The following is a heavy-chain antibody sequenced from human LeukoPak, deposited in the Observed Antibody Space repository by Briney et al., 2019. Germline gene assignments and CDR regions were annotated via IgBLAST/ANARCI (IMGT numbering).Heavy chain of an antibody. J-gene: IGHJ4*02. CDR1: GGSSSGYY. Sequence: SETLSLTCAVYGGSSSGYYWSWIRQPPGKGLEWIGEINHSGSTNYNPSLKSRVTISVDTSKNQFSLKLSSVTAADTAVYYCAREAYVWGSYRYTEAYFDYWGQGTLVTVSS. D-gene: IGHD3-16*02. CDR3: AREAYVWGSYRYTEAYFDY. CDR2: INHSGST. V-gene: IGHV4-34*01.